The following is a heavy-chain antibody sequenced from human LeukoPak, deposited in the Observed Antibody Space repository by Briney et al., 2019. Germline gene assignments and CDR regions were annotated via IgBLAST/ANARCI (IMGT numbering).Heavy chain of an antibody. V-gene: IGHV1-69*04. CDR2: IIPILGIA. J-gene: IGHJ4*02. D-gene: IGHD3-10*01. Sequence: SVTVSCTASGGTFSSYAISWVRQAPGQGLEWMGRIIPILGIANYAQKFQGRVTITADKSTSTAYMELSSLRSEDTAVYYCAAILSTSGSGSYRWGQGTLVTVSS. CDR1: GGTFSSYA. CDR3: AAILSTSGSGSYR.